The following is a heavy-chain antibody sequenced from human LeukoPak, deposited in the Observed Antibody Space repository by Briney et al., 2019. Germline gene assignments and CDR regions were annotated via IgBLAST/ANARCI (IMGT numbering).Heavy chain of an antibody. J-gene: IGHJ4*02. D-gene: IGHD3-10*02. Sequence: GGSLRLSCAASGFTFSSYAMHWVRQAPGKGLEWVAVISYDGSNKYYADSVKGRFTISRDNSKNTLYLQMNSLRAEDTAVYYCARLGSGSYPTTNDYWGQGTLVTVSS. CDR2: ISYDGSNK. CDR1: GFTFSSYA. V-gene: IGHV3-30-3*01. CDR3: ARLGSGSYPTTNDY.